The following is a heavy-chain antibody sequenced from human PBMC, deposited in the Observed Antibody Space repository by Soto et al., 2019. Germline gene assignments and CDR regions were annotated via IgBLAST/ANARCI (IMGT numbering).Heavy chain of an antibody. D-gene: IGHD3-22*01. Sequence: PSETLSLTCTVSGGSISSGGYYWSWIRQHPGKGLEWIGYIYYSGSTYYNPSLKSRVTISVDTSKNQFSLKLSSVTAADTAVYYCARVRSSGYHFDYWGQGTLVTV. J-gene: IGHJ4*02. V-gene: IGHV4-31*03. CDR3: ARVRSSGYHFDY. CDR2: IYYSGST. CDR1: GGSISSGGYY.